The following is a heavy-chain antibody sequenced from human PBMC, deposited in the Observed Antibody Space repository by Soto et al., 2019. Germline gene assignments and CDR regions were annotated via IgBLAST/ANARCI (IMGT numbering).Heavy chain of an antibody. CDR2: ISDSGGST. CDR1: GFTFSSYA. Sequence: GGSLRLSCAASGFTFSSYAMSWVRQAPGKGLEWVSGISDSGGSTYYADSVKGRFTISRDNSKNTLYLQMNSLRAEDTAVYYCAKRGIVVFTSKPIFDYWGQGTQVTVS. D-gene: IGHD3-22*01. J-gene: IGHJ4*02. CDR3: AKRGIVVFTSKPIFDY. V-gene: IGHV3-23*01.